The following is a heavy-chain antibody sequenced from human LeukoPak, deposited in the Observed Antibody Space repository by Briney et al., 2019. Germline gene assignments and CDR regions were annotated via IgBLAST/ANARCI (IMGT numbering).Heavy chain of an antibody. D-gene: IGHD2-2*01. CDR1: GGSISSGGYY. CDR2: IYHSGST. CDR3: ARGERVVPAAPPPFDY. Sequence: SETLSLTCTVSGGSISSGGYYWSWIRQPPGKGLEWIGYIYHSGSTYYNPSLKSRVTISVDRSKNQFSLKLSSVTAADTAVYYCARGERVVPAAPPPFDYWGQGTLVTVSS. V-gene: IGHV4-30-2*01. J-gene: IGHJ4*02.